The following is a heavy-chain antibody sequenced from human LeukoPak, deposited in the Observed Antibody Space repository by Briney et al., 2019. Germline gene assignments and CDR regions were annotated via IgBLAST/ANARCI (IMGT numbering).Heavy chain of an antibody. J-gene: IGHJ5*02. D-gene: IGHD2-15*01. V-gene: IGHV1-24*01. Sequence: ASVKVSCKVSGYTLTELSMHWVRRAPGKGLEWMGGFDPEDGETIYAQKFQGRVTMTEDTSTDTAYMELSSLRSEDTAVYYCATDRYCSGGSCLDGGWDWFDPWGQGTLVTVSS. CDR2: FDPEDGET. CDR1: GYTLTELS. CDR3: ATDRYCSGGSCLDGGWDWFDP.